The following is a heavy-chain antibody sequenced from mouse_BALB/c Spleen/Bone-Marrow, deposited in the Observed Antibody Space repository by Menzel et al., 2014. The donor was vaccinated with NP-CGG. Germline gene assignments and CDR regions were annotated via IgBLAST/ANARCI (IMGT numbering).Heavy chain of an antibody. V-gene: IGHV5-12-1*01. J-gene: IGHJ3*01. Sequence: EVMLVESGGGLVKPGGSLKLSYAASGFAFSNYDMSWVRQTPEKRLEWVAYISSGGGSTYYPDTMRGRFTISRDNAKDTLYLQMSSLKSEDTAMYYCARHGTGSWFAYWGQGTLVTVSA. CDR1: GFAFSNYD. CDR3: ARHGTGSWFAY. D-gene: IGHD4-1*01. CDR2: ISSGGGST.